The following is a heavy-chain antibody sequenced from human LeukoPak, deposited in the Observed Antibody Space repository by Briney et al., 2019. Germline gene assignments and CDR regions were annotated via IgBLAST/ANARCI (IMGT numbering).Heavy chain of an antibody. Sequence: PSQTLSLTCTVSGGSISSGSYFWSWIRQPAGKGLEWIGRIYTSGSTNYNPSLKSRVTISVDTSKNQFSLKLSSVTAADTAVYYCASEQFYFDSGGFPSWGQGTLVTVSS. J-gene: IGHJ4*02. CDR2: IYTSGST. D-gene: IGHD3-22*01. CDR1: GGSISSGSYF. V-gene: IGHV4-61*02. CDR3: ASEQFYFDSGGFPS.